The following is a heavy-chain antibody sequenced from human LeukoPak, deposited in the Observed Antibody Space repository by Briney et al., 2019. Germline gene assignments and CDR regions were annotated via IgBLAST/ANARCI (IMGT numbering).Heavy chain of an antibody. D-gene: IGHD2-15*01. CDR1: GGSFSGYY. J-gene: IGHJ4*02. Sequence: PSETLSLTCAVYGGSFSGYYWSWIRQPPGKGLEWIGEINHSGSTNYNPSLKSRITISVDTSKNQFSLKLSSVTAADTAVYYCASRYCSGGSCYSNPIVDYWGQGTLVTVSS. CDR2: INHSGST. V-gene: IGHV4-34*01. CDR3: ASRYCSGGSCYSNPIVDY.